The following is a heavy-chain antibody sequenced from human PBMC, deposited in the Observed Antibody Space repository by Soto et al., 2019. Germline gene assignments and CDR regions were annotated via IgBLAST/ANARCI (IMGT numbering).Heavy chain of an antibody. CDR3: ARLGTMAFYYFGMDV. CDR2: IYDSGST. Sequence: SETLSLTCTVSGGSLSSYYWSWIRQPPGKGLEWIGYIYDSGSTTYNPSLKSRVTISVDTSKNQFSLRLSSVTAADTAVFYCARLGTMAFYYFGMDVWGQGTTVTVSS. J-gene: IGHJ6*02. D-gene: IGHD1-7*01. V-gene: IGHV4-59*08. CDR1: GGSLSSYY.